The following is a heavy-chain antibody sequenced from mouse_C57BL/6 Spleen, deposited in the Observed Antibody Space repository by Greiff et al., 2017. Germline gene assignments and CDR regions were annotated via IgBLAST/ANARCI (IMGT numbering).Heavy chain of an antibody. Sequence: QVQLQQPGAELVRPGSSVKLSCKASGYTFTSYWMHWVKQRPIQGLEWIGNIDPSDSETHYNQKFKDKATLTVDKSSSTAYMQLSRLTSEDSAVYYGARGGYDDGAWFAYWGQGTLVTVSA. CDR1: GYTFTSYW. CDR2: IDPSDSET. V-gene: IGHV1-52*01. D-gene: IGHD2-2*01. CDR3: ARGGYDDGAWFAY. J-gene: IGHJ3*01.